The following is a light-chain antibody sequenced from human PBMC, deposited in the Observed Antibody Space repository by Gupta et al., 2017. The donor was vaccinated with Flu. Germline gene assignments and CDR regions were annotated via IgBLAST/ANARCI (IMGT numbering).Light chain of an antibody. CDR2: DAS. CDR1: KKIDNL. Sequence: SPAPVSWSKGERTTRSGRDSKKIDNLFDWEQQKPGQAPRLIIYDASNSARGTTDRFSGGGDAKDFTLTSSRREYEDCAVYYGQQRNFPFTFGRGTKVEIK. J-gene: IGKJ4*01. V-gene: IGKV3-11*01. CDR3: QQRNFPFT.